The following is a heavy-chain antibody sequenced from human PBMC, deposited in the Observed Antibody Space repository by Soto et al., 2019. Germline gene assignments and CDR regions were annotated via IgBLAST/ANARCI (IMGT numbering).Heavy chain of an antibody. Sequence: ASVKVSCKASGYTFTGYYMHWVRQAPGQGLEWMGWINPNSGGTNYAQKFQGWVTMTRDTSISTAYMELSRLRSDDTAVYYCARSRAARPPQSFDYYYYMDVWGKGTTVTVSS. D-gene: IGHD6-6*01. CDR1: GYTFTGYY. CDR3: ARSRAARPPQSFDYYYYMDV. J-gene: IGHJ6*03. V-gene: IGHV1-2*04. CDR2: INPNSGGT.